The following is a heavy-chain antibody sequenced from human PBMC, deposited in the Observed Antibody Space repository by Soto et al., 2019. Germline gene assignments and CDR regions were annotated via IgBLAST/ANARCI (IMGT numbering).Heavy chain of an antibody. J-gene: IGHJ3*02. Sequence: QVQLVQSGAEVKKPGSSVKVSCKASGGTFSSYTISWVRQAPGQGLEWMGRIIPILGIANYAQKFQGRVTITADKSTSTADMELSSLRSEDTAVYYCARAASSSWYVGAFDIWGQGTMVTVSS. CDR3: ARAASSSWYVGAFDI. D-gene: IGHD6-13*01. V-gene: IGHV1-69*02. CDR2: IIPILGIA. CDR1: GGTFSSYT.